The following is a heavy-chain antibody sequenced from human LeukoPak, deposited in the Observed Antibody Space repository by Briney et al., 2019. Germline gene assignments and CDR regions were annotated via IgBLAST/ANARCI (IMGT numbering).Heavy chain of an antibody. Sequence: SETLSLTCTVSGGSISTYYWSWIRQPAGKGLEWIGRIYAIGSTTYNPSLKSRVSMSVDTSRNQFSLNLSSVTAADTAIYLCARAGRDYYDALDTWGQGTVVTVSS. V-gene: IGHV4-4*07. CDR3: ARAGRDYYDALDT. CDR1: GGSISTYY. D-gene: IGHD3-10*01. J-gene: IGHJ3*02. CDR2: IYAIGST.